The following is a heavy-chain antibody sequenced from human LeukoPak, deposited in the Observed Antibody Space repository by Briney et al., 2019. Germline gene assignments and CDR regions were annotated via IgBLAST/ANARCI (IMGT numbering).Heavy chain of an antibody. J-gene: IGHJ3*02. V-gene: IGHV1-2*02. CDR3: ARDFLASTFDI. Sequence: ASVKVSCKASGYTFTSYDINWVRQATGHGLEWMGWMNPNSGGTNYAQKFQGRVTMTRDRSISTAYLELSRLRSDDTAVYYCARDFLASTFDIWGQGTMVTVSS. CDR1: GYTFTSYD. CDR2: MNPNSGGT.